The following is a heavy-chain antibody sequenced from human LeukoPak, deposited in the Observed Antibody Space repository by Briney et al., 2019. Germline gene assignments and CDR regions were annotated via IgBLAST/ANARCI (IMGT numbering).Heavy chain of an antibody. CDR1: GFTFSNYG. Sequence: GGSLRLSCAASGFTFSNYGMNWVRQAPGKGPEWVSSISSSSSYIYYADSVKGRFTISRDNAKNSLYLQMNSLRAEDTAVYYCARDAGYNWKFDYWGQGTLVTVSS. CDR3: ARDAGYNWKFDY. J-gene: IGHJ4*02. D-gene: IGHD1-20*01. CDR2: ISSSSSYI. V-gene: IGHV3-21*01.